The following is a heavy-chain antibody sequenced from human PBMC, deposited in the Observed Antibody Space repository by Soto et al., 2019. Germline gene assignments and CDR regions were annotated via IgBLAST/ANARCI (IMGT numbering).Heavy chain of an antibody. CDR3: ARAVDAAMDPLDY. CDR1: GFDFREDA. V-gene: IGHV3-30-3*01. CDR2: TSDDGDIQ. J-gene: IGHJ4*02. Sequence: GSLRLSCAASGFDFREDAMHWVRQSPGKGPEWVAITSDDGDIQYYADYVKGRFTISRDNSKNTLYLQMTTLRSEDAAVYFCARAVDAAMDPLDYWGQGTLVTVSS. D-gene: IGHD5-18*01.